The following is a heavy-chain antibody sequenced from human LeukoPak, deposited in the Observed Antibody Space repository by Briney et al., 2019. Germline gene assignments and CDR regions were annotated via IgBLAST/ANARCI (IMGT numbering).Heavy chain of an antibody. J-gene: IGHJ4*02. V-gene: IGHV3-11*01. D-gene: IGHD1-14*01. CDR2: ISSSGSTI. CDR1: GFTFSDYY. CDR3: ASRVTSPYYFDY. Sequence: GGSLRLSCAASGFTFSDYYMSWIRQAPGKGLEWASYISSSGSTIYYADSVKGRFTISRDNAKTSLYLQMNSLRAEDTAVYYCASRVTSPYYFDYWGQGTLVTVSS.